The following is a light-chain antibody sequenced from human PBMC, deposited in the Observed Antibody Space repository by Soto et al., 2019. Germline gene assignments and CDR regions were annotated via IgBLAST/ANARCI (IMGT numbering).Light chain of an antibody. J-gene: IGKJ1*01. CDR3: QQLKSYPQT. CDR2: DAS. CDR1: QSISSW. V-gene: IGKV1-5*01. Sequence: DIQMTQSPSTLSASVGDRVTITCRASQSISSWLAWYQQKPGNAPKLLIYDASTLESGVPSRFSGSGSGTEFTLTISSLQPEDFATYYCQQLKSYPQTFGQGTKVDIK.